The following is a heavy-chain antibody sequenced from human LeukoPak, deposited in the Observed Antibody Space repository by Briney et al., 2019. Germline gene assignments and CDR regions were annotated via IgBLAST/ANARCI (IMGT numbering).Heavy chain of an antibody. D-gene: IGHD6-19*01. V-gene: IGHV3-30*04. Sequence: PGGSLRVSCEASGFTFRTYTMDWVRQAPGKGLGWVALVLNDGSDKNYADSGKGRFTISRDNSRNTVLLQMNSLRPEDTAVYYCVRDGMAGTPNAFDMWGQGTMVTVSS. CDR1: GFTFRTYT. CDR3: VRDGMAGTPNAFDM. CDR2: VLNDGSDK. J-gene: IGHJ3*02.